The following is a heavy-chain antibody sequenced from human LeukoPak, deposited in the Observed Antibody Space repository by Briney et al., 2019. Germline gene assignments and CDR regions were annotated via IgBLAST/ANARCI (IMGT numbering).Heavy chain of an antibody. Sequence: ASVKVSCKASGYTFTGYYMHWVRRAPGEGLEWMGWINPNSGGTKYAQKFQGRVTMTRDTSINTAYMEVRRLTSDDTAVYYCARERGTLAVAGDAVDIWGQGTMVTVSS. CDR1: GYTFTGYY. V-gene: IGHV1-2*02. D-gene: IGHD6-19*01. J-gene: IGHJ3*02. CDR2: INPNSGGT. CDR3: ARERGTLAVAGDAVDI.